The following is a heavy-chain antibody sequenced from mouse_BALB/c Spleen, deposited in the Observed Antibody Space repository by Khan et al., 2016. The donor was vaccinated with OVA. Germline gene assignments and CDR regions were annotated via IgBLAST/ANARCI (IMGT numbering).Heavy chain of an antibody. V-gene: IGHV14-3*02. D-gene: IGHD4-1*01. Sequence: VQLKESGAELVKPGASVKLSCTASGFNIKDTHMHWVKQRPEQGLEWIGRIDPANDNSKYGPRFQGKATITADTSSNTAYLHLSSLTSEDTAVYYCAPAGTGDYFDYWGQGTTLTVSS. CDR2: IDPANDNS. CDR3: APAGTGDYFDY. J-gene: IGHJ2*01. CDR1: GFNIKDTH.